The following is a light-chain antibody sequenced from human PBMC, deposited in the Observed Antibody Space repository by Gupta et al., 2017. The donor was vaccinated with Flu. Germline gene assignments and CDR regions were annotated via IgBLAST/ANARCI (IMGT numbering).Light chain of an antibody. J-gene: IGLJ1*01. Sequence: SITVSCTGSSSDIGRYNFVSWYQQPPGKLPMLIIYHVSNRPSGISSRFSGSKADNTASLTISGLQPEDEADYYCVAYTSSTTLVFGGGTKVTVL. CDR2: HVS. V-gene: IGLV2-14*03. CDR3: VAYTSSTTLV. CDR1: SSDIGRYNF.